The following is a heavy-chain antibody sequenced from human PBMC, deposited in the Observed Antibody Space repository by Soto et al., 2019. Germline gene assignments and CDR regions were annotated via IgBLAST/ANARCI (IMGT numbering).Heavy chain of an antibody. D-gene: IGHD2-21*02. V-gene: IGHV3-74*01. CDR3: ARGDKGGFDL. J-gene: IGHJ3*01. CDR2: IHSDGSST. CDR1: GFTFNYYW. Sequence: GGSLRLSCAASGFTFNYYWMHWVRQAPGQGLVWVSHIHSDGSSTTYADSVKGRFTISRDNAKNTLYLQMNSLRAEDTAVYYCARGDKGGFDLWGQGTTVTVSS.